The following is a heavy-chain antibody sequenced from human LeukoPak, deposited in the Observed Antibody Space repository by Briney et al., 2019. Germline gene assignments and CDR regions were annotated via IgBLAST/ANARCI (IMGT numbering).Heavy chain of an antibody. Sequence: HPGGSLRLSCAASGFTFNRHWMTWVRQAPGKGLEWIANVNPDMSEKNYVESVKGRFTISRDKVKNSLYLQMNSLRGDDTAVYYCARDGLPVALDKWGQGTLVTVSS. CDR1: GFTFNRHW. J-gene: IGHJ4*02. CDR3: ARDGLPVALDK. D-gene: IGHD2-2*01. CDR2: VNPDMSEK. V-gene: IGHV3-7*01.